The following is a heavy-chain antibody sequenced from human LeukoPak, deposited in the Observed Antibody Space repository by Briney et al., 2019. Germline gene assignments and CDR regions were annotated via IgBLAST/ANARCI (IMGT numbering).Heavy chain of an antibody. V-gene: IGHV4-31*03. Sequence: SETLSLTCTVSGGSISSGGYYWSWIRQHPGKGPEWIGYIYYSGSTYYNPSLKSRVTISVDTSKNQFSLKLSSVTAADTAVYYCARNGGDGYYFDYWGQGTLVTVSS. CDR1: GGSISSGGYY. CDR2: IYYSGST. J-gene: IGHJ4*02. CDR3: ARNGGDGYYFDY. D-gene: IGHD2-21*02.